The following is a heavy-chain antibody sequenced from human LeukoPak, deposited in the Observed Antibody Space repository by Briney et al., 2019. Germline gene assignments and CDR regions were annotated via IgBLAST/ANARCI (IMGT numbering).Heavy chain of an antibody. CDR3: AKTEEYYDILTGYHVLYFDY. V-gene: IGHV3-23*01. CDR1: GFTFSSYA. Sequence: GGSLRLSCAASGFTFSSYAMSWVRQAPGKGLEWVSAISGSGGSTYYADSVKGRFTISRDNSKNTLYLQMNSLRAEDTAVYYCAKTEEYYDILTGYHVLYFDYWGQGTLVTVSS. D-gene: IGHD3-9*01. J-gene: IGHJ4*02. CDR2: ISGSGGST.